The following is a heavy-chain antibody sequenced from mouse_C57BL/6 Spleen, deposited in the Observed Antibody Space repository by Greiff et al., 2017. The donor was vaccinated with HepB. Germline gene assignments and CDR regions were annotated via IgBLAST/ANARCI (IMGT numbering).Heavy chain of an antibody. CDR2: IYPGSGNT. Sequence: VQLQQSGAELVRPGASVKLSCKASGYTFTDYYINWVKQRPGQGLEWIARIYPGSGNTYYNEKFKGKATLTAEKSSSTAYMQLSSLTSEDSAVYFCARGELRHWYFDVWGTGTTVTVSS. CDR3: ARGELRHWYFDV. V-gene: IGHV1-76*01. D-gene: IGHD2-4*01. CDR1: GYTFTDYY. J-gene: IGHJ1*03.